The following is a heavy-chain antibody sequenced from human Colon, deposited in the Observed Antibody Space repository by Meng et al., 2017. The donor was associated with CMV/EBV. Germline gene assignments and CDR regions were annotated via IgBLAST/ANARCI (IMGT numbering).Heavy chain of an antibody. D-gene: IGHD1-1*01. V-gene: IGHV3-48*04. Sequence: GESLKISCAASGFTFSSYSMNWVRQAPGKGLEWVSSISSSGSTIYYADSVKGRFTISRDNAKNSLYLQMNSLRAEDTAVYYCARWRGGTHDYWGQGTLVTVSS. J-gene: IGHJ4*02. CDR1: GFTFSSYS. CDR2: ISSSGSTI. CDR3: ARWRGGTHDY.